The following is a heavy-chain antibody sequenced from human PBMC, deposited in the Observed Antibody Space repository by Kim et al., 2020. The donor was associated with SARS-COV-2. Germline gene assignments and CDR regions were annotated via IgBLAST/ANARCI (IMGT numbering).Heavy chain of an antibody. J-gene: IGHJ5*02. CDR3: ARSDRFPVTAVGWFDP. CDR1: GGSIRGSSYY. D-gene: IGHD2-21*02. Sequence: SETLSLTCTVSGGSIRGSSYYWGWVRQPPGEGLEWIGSIYYSGSTYYNPSLKSRVTLSVDTSKNQFSLWLTSVTAADTAVYYCARSDRFPVTAVGWFDPWGRGRLVVVSS. CDR2: IYYSGST. V-gene: IGHV4-39*01.